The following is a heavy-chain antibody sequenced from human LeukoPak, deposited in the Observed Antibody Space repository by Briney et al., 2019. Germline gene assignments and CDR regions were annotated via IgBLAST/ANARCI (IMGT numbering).Heavy chain of an antibody. CDR2: IYYSGST. Sequence: SETLSLTCTVSGGSISSYYWSWIRQPPGRGLEWIGYIYYSGSTNYNPSLKSRVTISVDTSKDQFSLKLSSVTAADTAVYYCARDGAAWGYGMDVWGQWTTVTVSS. V-gene: IGHV4-59*01. CDR1: GGSISSYY. D-gene: IGHD2-15*01. CDR3: ARDGAAWGYGMDV. J-gene: IGHJ6*02.